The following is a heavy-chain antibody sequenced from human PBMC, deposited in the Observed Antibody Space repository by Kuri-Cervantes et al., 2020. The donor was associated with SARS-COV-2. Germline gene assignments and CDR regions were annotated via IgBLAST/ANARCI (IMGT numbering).Heavy chain of an antibody. J-gene: IGHJ3*02. Sequence: GESLKISCAASGFTFRDAWMSWVRQAPGKGLEWVGRIKSKSDGGTIDYAAPVKGRFTISRDDSKNTLYLEMNYLKAEDTALYYCTTPASVAGTDDTFDIWGQGTMVTVSS. CDR3: TTPASVAGTDDTFDI. CDR2: IKSKSDGGTI. D-gene: IGHD6-19*01. V-gene: IGHV3-15*01. CDR1: GFTFRDAW.